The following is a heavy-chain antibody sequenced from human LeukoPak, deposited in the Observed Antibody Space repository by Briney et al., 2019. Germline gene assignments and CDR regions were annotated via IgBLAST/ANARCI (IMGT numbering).Heavy chain of an antibody. V-gene: IGHV3-7*01. CDR1: GFRFSSYW. CDR2: TNQDGSEK. J-gene: IGHJ3*02. Sequence: GGSLRLSCAASGFRFSSYWMSWVRQAPGKGLEWVANTNQDGSEKHYVDSVRGRISISRDNAKSSLYLQMNSLRAEDTAVYYCVRVFRDYLEAFDIWGQGTMVTVSS. CDR3: VRVFRDYLEAFDI. D-gene: IGHD4-11*01.